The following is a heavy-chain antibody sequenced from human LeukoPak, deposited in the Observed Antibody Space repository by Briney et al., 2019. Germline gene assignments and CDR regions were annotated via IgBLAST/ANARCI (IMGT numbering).Heavy chain of an antibody. V-gene: IGHV4-59*08. D-gene: IGHD6-19*01. CDR3: ARHRYSSAWSVVDY. J-gene: IGHJ4*02. CDR2: IYYSGST. CDR1: GGSISTYY. Sequence: SETLSLTCTVSGGSISTYYWSWIRQPPGKGLEWIGSIYYSGSTNYNPSLKSRVTISVDTSKNQFSLKLTAVTAADTAVYYCARHRYSSAWSVVDYWGQGTLVTVSS.